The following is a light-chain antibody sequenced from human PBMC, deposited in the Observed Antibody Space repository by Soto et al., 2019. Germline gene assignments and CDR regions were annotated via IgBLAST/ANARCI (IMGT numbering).Light chain of an antibody. Sequence: QSALTQPASVSGSPGQSITISCTGTSSDVGGYKYVSWYQQYPGNAPKLMIYEVSNRPSGVSNRFSGSKSGNTASLTISGLQAEDEADYYCSSYTSSSSPYVFGTGTKLTVL. CDR2: EVS. J-gene: IGLJ1*01. CDR1: SSDVGGYKY. CDR3: SSYTSSSSPYV. V-gene: IGLV2-14*01.